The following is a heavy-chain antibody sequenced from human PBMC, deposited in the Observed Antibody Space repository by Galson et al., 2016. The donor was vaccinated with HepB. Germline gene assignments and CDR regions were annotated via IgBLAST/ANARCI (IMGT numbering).Heavy chain of an antibody. Sequence: SETLSLTCIVSSGSISSDYYWGWIRQPPGRGLEWIGSIYSGEDTFYNPSLKSRVTISVDTSRNQVSLRLDSVTAADTGVYYCATGIVVAGKYYYHYMDVWGKGTTVTVSS. CDR3: ATGIVVAGKYYYHYMDV. CDR2: IYSGEDT. J-gene: IGHJ6*03. D-gene: IGHD6-19*01. CDR1: SGSISSDYY. V-gene: IGHV4-39*01.